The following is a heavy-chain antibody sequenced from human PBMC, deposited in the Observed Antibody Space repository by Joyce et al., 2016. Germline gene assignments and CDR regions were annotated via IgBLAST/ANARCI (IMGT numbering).Heavy chain of an antibody. V-gene: IGHV3-21*02. CDR1: GFMFSTSS. CDR3: ARGGLVYDYSMDV. D-gene: IGHD2-21*01. J-gene: IGHJ6*02. Sequence: EVQLVESGGGLVKPGGSLKISCAASGFMFSTSSMSWFRQAPGKCLVWVSAISGDRRFIFHADSVRGRFTVSRDNAENSLYLQMKSLRVEDTAVYFCARGGLVYDYSMDVWGQGTTVIVSS. CDR2: ISGDRRFI.